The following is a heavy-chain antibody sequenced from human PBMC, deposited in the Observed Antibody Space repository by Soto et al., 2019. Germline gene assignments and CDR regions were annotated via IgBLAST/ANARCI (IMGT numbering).Heavy chain of an antibody. Sequence: PSETLSLTCTVSGGSISSSSYYWGWIRQPPGKGLEWIGSIYYSGSTYYNLSLKSRVTISVDTSKNPFSLKLSSVTAADTAVYFCARHSTGYYYSWFDPWGQGTLVTLSS. J-gene: IGHJ5*02. V-gene: IGHV4-39*01. D-gene: IGHD3-22*01. CDR1: GGSISSSSYY. CDR3: ARHSTGYYYSWFDP. CDR2: IYYSGST.